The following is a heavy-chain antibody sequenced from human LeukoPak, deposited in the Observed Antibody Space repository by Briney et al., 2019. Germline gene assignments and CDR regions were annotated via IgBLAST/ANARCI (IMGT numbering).Heavy chain of an antibody. J-gene: IGHJ4*02. CDR2: ISNSSSYI. CDR1: GFTFDDYA. D-gene: IGHD3-16*02. CDR3: ARSYDYVWGSYRDHFDY. V-gene: IGHV3-21*01. Sequence: GGSLRLSCAASGFTFDDYAMHWVRQAPGKGLEWVSSISNSSSYIYYADSVKGRFTISRDNAKNSLYLQMNSLRAEDTAVYYCARSYDYVWGSYRDHFDYWGQGTLVTVSS.